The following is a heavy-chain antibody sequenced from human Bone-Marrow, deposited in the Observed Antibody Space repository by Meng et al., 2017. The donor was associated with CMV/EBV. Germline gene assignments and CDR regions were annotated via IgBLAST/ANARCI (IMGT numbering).Heavy chain of an antibody. V-gene: IGHV3-69-1*01. Sequence: GGSLRLSCAASGFTFSDYYMNWVRQAPGKGLEWVSSISSSSTIYYADSVKGRFTISRDNSKNTLYLQMNGLRAEDTAVYYCAKSYRQYQLPLLYFDYWGQGTRVTGSS. CDR2: ISSSSTI. J-gene: IGHJ4*02. D-gene: IGHD2-2*01. CDR1: GFTFSDYY. CDR3: AKSYRQYQLPLLYFDY.